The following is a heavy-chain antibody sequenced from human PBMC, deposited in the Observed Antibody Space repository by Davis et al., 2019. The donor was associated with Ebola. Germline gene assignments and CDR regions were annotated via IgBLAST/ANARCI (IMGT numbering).Heavy chain of an antibody. CDR2: IWYDGRNQ. CDR3: ARDRKNYYYYGMDV. Sequence: GGSLRLSCAASGFTFSSYGMHWVRQAPGKGLEWVAGIWYDGRNQYYADSVKGRFTISRDNSKNSLYLQMNSLRDEDTAVYYCARDRKNYYYYGMDVWGQGTTVTVSS. J-gene: IGHJ6*02. V-gene: IGHV3-33*01. CDR1: GFTFSSYG.